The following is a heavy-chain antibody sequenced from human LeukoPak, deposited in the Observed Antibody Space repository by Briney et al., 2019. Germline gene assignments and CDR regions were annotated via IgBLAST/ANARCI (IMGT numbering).Heavy chain of an antibody. V-gene: IGHV3-48*02. Sequence: GGSLRLSCAASGFTFSSYSMNWVRQAPGKGPEWVSYISSSSSTIYYADSVKGRFTISRDNAKNSLYLQMNSLRDEDTAVYYCARDRRVATRSTFDYWGQGTLVTVSS. D-gene: IGHD5-12*01. CDR3: ARDRRVATRSTFDY. CDR2: ISSSSSTI. J-gene: IGHJ4*02. CDR1: GFTFSSYS.